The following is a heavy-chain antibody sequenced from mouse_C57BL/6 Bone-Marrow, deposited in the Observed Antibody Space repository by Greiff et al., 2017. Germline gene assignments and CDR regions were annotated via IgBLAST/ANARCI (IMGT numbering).Heavy chain of an antibody. CDR3: EYYGRSYPYFDY. Sequence: QVQLQQPGAELVKPGASVKLSCKASGYTFTSYWMHWVKQRPGQGIEWIGMIHPNSGSTNYNEKFKSKATLTVDKSSSTAYMQLSSLTSEDSAVYYCEYYGRSYPYFDYWGQGTTLTVS. D-gene: IGHD1-1*01. J-gene: IGHJ2*01. CDR2: IHPNSGST. V-gene: IGHV1-64*01. CDR1: GYTFTSYW.